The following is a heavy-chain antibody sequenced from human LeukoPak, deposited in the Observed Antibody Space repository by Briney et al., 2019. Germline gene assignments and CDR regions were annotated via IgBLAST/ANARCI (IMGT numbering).Heavy chain of an antibody. V-gene: IGHV1-18*01. CDR3: ARVRGIIGSGYLSGDAFDI. CDR2: ISAYNGNT. Sequence: ASVKVSCKASGYTFTSYGISWVRQAPGQGLEWMGWISAYNGNTNYAQKLQGRVTMTTGTSTSTAYMELRSLRSDDTAVYYCARVRGIIGSGYLSGDAFDIWGQGTMVTVSS. D-gene: IGHD3-22*01. J-gene: IGHJ3*02. CDR1: GYTFTSYG.